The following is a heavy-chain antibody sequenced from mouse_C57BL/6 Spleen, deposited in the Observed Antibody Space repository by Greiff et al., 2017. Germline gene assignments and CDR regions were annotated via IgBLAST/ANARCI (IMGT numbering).Heavy chain of an antibody. CDR1: GFTFSSYG. J-gene: IGHJ1*03. D-gene: IGHD1-1*01. CDR2: ISSGGSYT. V-gene: IGHV5-6*01. CDR3: ARHEATVVATDWYFDV. Sequence: EVQLQESGGDLVKPGGSLKLSCAASGFTFSSYGMSWVRQTPDKRLEWVATISSGGSYTYYPDSVKGRFPISRDNAKNTLYLQMSSLKSEDTAMYYCARHEATVVATDWYFDVWGTGTTVTVSS.